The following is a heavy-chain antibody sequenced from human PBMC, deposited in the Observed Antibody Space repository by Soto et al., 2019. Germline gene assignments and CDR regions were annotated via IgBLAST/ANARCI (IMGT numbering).Heavy chain of an antibody. Sequence: SETLSLTCTVSGGSVSSGSYYWSWIRQPPGKGLEWIGYIYYSGSTNYNPSLKSRVTISVDTSKNQFSLKLSSVTATDTAVYYCARLHYGMDVWGQGTTVTVSS. V-gene: IGHV4-61*01. CDR3: ARLHYGMDV. CDR1: GGSVSSGSYY. CDR2: IYYSGST. J-gene: IGHJ6*02.